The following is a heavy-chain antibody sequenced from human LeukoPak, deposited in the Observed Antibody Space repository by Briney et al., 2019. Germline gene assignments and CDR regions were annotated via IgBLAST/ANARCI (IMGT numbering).Heavy chain of an antibody. CDR1: GFTFDDYA. Sequence: GASLRLSCAASGFTFDDYAMHWVRQAPGKGLEWVSGISWNSGSIGYADSVKGRFTISRDNAKNSLYLQMNSLRAEDTALYYCAKVGLRYCSSTSCYAFDIWGQGTMVTVSS. J-gene: IGHJ3*02. D-gene: IGHD2-2*01. V-gene: IGHV3-9*01. CDR3: AKVGLRYCSSTSCYAFDI. CDR2: ISWNSGSI.